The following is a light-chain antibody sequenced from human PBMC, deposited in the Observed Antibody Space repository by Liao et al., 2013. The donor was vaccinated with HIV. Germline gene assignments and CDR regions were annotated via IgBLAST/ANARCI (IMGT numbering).Light chain of an antibody. CDR3: QAWDSSAAVV. Sequence: SYELTQPPSVSVAPGKTARITCGGNNIGSKSVHWYQQKPGQAPVLVIYYDSDRPSGIPERFSGSNSGNTATLTISGTQPVDEAEYFCQAWDSSAAVVFGGGTMLTVL. V-gene: IGLV3-21*01. J-gene: IGLJ2*01. CDR1: NIGSKS. CDR2: YDS.